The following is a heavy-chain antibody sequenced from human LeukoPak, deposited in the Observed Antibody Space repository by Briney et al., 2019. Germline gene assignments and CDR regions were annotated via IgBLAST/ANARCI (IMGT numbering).Heavy chain of an antibody. J-gene: IGHJ5*02. CDR3: ARGFGDWGLSWFDP. D-gene: IGHD3-10*01. CDR2: SDDSGSA. CDR1: GGSVSSGSYY. Sequence: SESLSLTCTVSGGSVSSGSYYWSWIRQPPGQGLEWIGYSDDSGSAKYNPSLESRVTISVDTSKNQFSLKLTSVTAADTAVYYCARGFGDWGLSWFDPWGQGTLVSLST. V-gene: IGHV4-61*01.